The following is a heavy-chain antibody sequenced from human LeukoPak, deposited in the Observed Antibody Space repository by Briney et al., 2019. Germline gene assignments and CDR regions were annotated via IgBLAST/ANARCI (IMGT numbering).Heavy chain of an antibody. Sequence: GASVKVSCKASGYTFTGYYMHWVRQAPGQGLEWMGWINPNSGGTNYAQKFQGRVTMTRDTSISTAYMELSRLRSDDTAVYYCARSYCSGGSCYSLRPNYYYYYGMDVWGQGTTVTVSS. J-gene: IGHJ6*02. CDR3: ARSYCSGGSCYSLRPNYYYYYGMDV. D-gene: IGHD2-15*01. CDR1: GYTFTGYY. V-gene: IGHV1-2*02. CDR2: INPNSGGT.